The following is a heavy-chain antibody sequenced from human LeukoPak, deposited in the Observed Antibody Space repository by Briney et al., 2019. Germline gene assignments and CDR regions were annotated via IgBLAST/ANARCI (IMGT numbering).Heavy chain of an antibody. J-gene: IGHJ4*02. Sequence: ASVKVSCKASGYTFTSYDINWVRQATGQGLEWMGWMNPNSGNTGYAQKFQGRVTITRNTSISTAYMELSSLRSEDTAVYYCARRRYSGYDLFDYWGQGTLATVSS. CDR3: ARRRYSGYDLFDY. CDR1: GYTFTSYD. D-gene: IGHD5-12*01. CDR2: MNPNSGNT. V-gene: IGHV1-8*03.